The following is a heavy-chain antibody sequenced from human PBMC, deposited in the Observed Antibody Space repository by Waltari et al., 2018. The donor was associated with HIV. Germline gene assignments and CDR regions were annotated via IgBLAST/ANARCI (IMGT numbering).Heavy chain of an antibody. D-gene: IGHD6-19*01. J-gene: IGHJ6*02. CDR2: IYWNDDK. CDR1: GFSLSTGGVG. V-gene: IGHV2-5*01. Sequence: QITLKESGPTLVKPTQTLTLTCTFSGFSLSTGGVGVGWTRPPPGKALEWLALIYWNDDKGYSPSLRSRLTITKDTSKNQVVLTMTNMDPVDTATYYCSHHLYIAVAGINYGMDIWGQGTTVTVSS. CDR3: SHHLYIAVAGINYGMDI.